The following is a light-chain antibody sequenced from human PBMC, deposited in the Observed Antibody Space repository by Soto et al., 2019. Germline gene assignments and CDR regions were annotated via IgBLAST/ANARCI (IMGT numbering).Light chain of an antibody. V-gene: IGKV3-20*01. J-gene: IGKJ2*01. CDR1: QSVRSNY. CDR3: QLYGGSPYM. CDR2: GAS. Sequence: EIVLTQSPGTLSLSPGERATLSCRASQSVRSNYLAWYQRKPGQAPRLLIYGASTRGAGIPDRFSGTGSGTDFTLASSRLEPEDCGVYYWQLYGGSPYMFGRGTKLEIK.